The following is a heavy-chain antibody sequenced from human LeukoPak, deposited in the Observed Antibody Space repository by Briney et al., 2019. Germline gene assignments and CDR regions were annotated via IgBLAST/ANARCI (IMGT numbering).Heavy chain of an antibody. D-gene: IGHD3-10*01. Sequence: GGSLRLSCAASGFTFSSYAMSWVRQAPGKGLEWVSAISGSGGGTYYADSVKGRFTISRDNSKNTLYLQMNSLRAEDTAVYYCAKLVGSGSPLRHFDYWGQGTLVTVSS. CDR1: GFTFSSYA. J-gene: IGHJ4*02. CDR2: ISGSGGGT. CDR3: AKLVGSGSPLRHFDY. V-gene: IGHV3-23*01.